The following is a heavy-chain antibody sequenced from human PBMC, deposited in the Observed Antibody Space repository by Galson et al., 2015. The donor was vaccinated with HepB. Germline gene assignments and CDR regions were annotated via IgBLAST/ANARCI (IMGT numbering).Heavy chain of an antibody. V-gene: IGHV4-59*01. D-gene: IGHD3-10*01. CDR2: IYYSGST. J-gene: IGHJ5*02. Sequence: ETLSLTCTVSGGSISSYYWSWIRQPPGKGLEWIGYIYYSGSTNYNPSLKSRVTISVDTSKNQFSLKLSSVTAADTAVYYCARDHYKNWFDPWGQGTLVTVSS. CDR3: ARDHYKNWFDP. CDR1: GGSISSYY.